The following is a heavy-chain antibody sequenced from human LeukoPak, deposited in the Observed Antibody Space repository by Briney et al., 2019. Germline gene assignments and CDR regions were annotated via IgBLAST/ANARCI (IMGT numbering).Heavy chain of an antibody. D-gene: IGHD3-3*01. CDR1: GLSFANAW. V-gene: IGHV3-15*01. J-gene: IGHJ4*02. Sequence: GGSLRLSCEASGLSFANAWMSWVSQTPGRGLEWIGRIKSKIDGDAVDYAEAVKGRITISRDDWKNTLFLDLTTLKTDDTGVYFCTTAPSYYNFKSFDFWGQGTVVTVSA. CDR2: IKSKIDGDAV. CDR3: TTAPSYYNFKSFDF.